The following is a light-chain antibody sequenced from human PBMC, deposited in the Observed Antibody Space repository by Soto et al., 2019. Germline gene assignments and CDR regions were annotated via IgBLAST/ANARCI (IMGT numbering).Light chain of an antibody. J-gene: IGKJ2*01. CDR3: QQYYSPPYT. CDR2: WAS. CDR1: QSALYSSNNKNY. V-gene: IGKV4-1*01. Sequence: DIVMSQSPDSLAVSLGERATINCKSSQSALYSSNNKNYLAWYQQKPGQPPKLLIYWASTRESGVPGRFSGSGSGTDFTLTISSLQAEDVAVYFCQQYYSPPYTFGQGTKLEIK.